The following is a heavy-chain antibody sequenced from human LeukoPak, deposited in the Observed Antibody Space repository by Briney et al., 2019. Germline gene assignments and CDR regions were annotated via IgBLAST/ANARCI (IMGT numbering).Heavy chain of an antibody. Sequence: PGGSLRLSCAASGFTFSSYAMHWVRQAPGKGLEWVAVISYDGSNKYYADSVKGRFTISRDNSKNTLYLQMNSLRAEDTAVYYCARAGYSSSSFYYFDYWGQGTLVTVSP. V-gene: IGHV3-30-3*01. CDR1: GFTFSSYA. CDR2: ISYDGSNK. CDR3: ARAGYSSSSFYYFDY. D-gene: IGHD6-6*01. J-gene: IGHJ4*02.